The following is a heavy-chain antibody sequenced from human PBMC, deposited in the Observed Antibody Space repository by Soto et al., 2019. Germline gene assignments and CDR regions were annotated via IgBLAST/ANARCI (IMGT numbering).Heavy chain of an antibody. CDR3: AASIFYYGMDV. J-gene: IGHJ6*02. V-gene: IGHV5-51*01. CDR2: IYPVDSDT. CDR1: GYSFTNYL. Sequence: PGESLKIYCKGSGYSFTNYLIGWVRQMPGKGLEWMGIIYPVDSDTKYNPSFQGQVTISADKSITTTYLRWTSLKASDTAIYYCAASIFYYGMDVWGQGTPVTVSS.